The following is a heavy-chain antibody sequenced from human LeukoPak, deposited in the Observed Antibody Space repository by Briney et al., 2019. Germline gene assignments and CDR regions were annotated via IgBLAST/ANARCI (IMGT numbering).Heavy chain of an antibody. J-gene: IGHJ4*02. CDR3: AKDRYSSGWYEDY. D-gene: IGHD6-19*01. V-gene: IGHV3-23*01. Sequence: PGGSLRLSYAASGFTFSSYAMSWVRQAPGKGLEWVSAISGSGGSTYYADSVKGRFTISRDNSKNTLYLQMDSLRAEDTAVYYCAKDRYSSGWYEDYWGQGTLVTVSS. CDR1: GFTFSSYA. CDR2: ISGSGGST.